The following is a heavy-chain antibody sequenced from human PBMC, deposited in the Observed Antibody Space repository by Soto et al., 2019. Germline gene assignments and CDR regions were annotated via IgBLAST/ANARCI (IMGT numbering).Heavy chain of an antibody. J-gene: IGHJ6*02. V-gene: IGHV1-18*04. D-gene: IGHD6-13*01. CDR3: ARVVSSSWYVYYYGMDV. CDR2: ISAYNGNT. CDR1: GYTFTSYG. Sequence: VASVKVSCKASGYTFTSYGISWVRQAPGQGLEWMGWISAYNGNTNYAQKLQGRVTMTTDTSTSTAYMELRSLRSDDTAVYYCARVVSSSWYVYYYGMDVWGQGTTVTVSS.